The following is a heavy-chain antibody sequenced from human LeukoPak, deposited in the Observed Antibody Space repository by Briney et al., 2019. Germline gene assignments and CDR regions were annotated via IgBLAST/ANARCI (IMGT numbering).Heavy chain of an antibody. Sequence: SQTLSLTCAVSGGSISSGTYYWNWIRQPAGKALEWIGRIYSSGSTYYNPSLKSRVTISVDTSKNQFSLKLSSVTAADTAVYYCARRTYCSSTSCFFDYWGQGTLVTVSS. J-gene: IGHJ4*02. D-gene: IGHD2-2*01. CDR3: ARRTYCSSTSCFFDY. CDR1: GGSISSGTYY. V-gene: IGHV4-61*02. CDR2: IYSSGST.